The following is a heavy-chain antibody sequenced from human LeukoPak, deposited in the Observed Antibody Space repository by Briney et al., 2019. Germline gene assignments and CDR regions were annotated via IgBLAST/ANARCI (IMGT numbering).Heavy chain of an antibody. CDR2: IYTGGRSS. Sequence: GGALRLSCAASGFTFSSYWLHWVRQAPGKGLVWVSRIYTGGRSSSYADSVKGRFTISRDNAKNTLYLQMNSLTAEDTALYYCARDFGGSRIQPASDFWGQGSLVIVSS. V-gene: IGHV3-74*03. CDR3: ARDFGGSRIQPASDF. D-gene: IGHD1-14*01. CDR1: GFTFSSYW. J-gene: IGHJ4*02.